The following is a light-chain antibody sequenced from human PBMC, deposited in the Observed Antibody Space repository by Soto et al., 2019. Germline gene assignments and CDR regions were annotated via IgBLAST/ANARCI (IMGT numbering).Light chain of an antibody. CDR2: GAS. CDR3: QQYNNWPYT. V-gene: IGKV3-15*01. J-gene: IGKJ2*01. CDR1: QSVSSN. Sequence: EIVMTQSPATLSVSPGERATLSCRGSQSVSSNLAWYQQKPGQAPRLLIYGASTRATGIPARFSGSGSGTAIILTISSLQSEDFAVYYCQQYNNWPYTFGQGTKLEIK.